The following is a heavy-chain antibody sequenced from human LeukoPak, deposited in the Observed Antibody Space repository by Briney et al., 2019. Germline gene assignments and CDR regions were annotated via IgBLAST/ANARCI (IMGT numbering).Heavy chain of an antibody. V-gene: IGHV4-61*02. Sequence: SQTLSLTCTVSGGSISSGSYYWSWIRQPAGKGLEWIGRIYTSGSTNYNPSLKSRVTISVDTSKNQFSLKLSSVTAADTAVYYCARVRYGSGSYSLGLFDPWGQGTLVTVSS. D-gene: IGHD3-10*01. CDR2: IYTSGST. J-gene: IGHJ5*02. CDR3: ARVRYGSGSYSLGLFDP. CDR1: GGSISSGSYY.